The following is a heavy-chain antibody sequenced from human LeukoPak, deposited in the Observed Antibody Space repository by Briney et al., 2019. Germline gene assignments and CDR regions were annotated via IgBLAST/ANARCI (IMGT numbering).Heavy chain of an antibody. V-gene: IGHV3-23*01. CDR2: ITYTGGIK. Sequence: QAGGSLRLSCAASGFTFSDFAMAWVRQAPGKGLEWVSSITYTGGIKFYADSVKGRITLSRDNSKNTLFLQMNSLRVEDTAVYYCAKNSRGNIVATMLEDAFDIWGQGTVVTVSS. J-gene: IGHJ3*02. D-gene: IGHD5-12*01. CDR1: GFTFSDFA. CDR3: AKNSRGNIVATMLEDAFDI.